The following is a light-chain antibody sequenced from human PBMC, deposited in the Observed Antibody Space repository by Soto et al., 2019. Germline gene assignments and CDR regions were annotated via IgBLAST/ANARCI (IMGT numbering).Light chain of an antibody. CDR1: KLGEKF. CDR3: QAWDSKSLFV. V-gene: IGLV3-1*01. Sequence: SYELTQPPSVSVYPGQTASITCSGDKLGEKFVSWYQQKSGQSPVLVIYQDNKRPSGIPERFSGSNSGNTATLTLSGTQAVDEADYFCQAWDSKSLFVFGTGTKVTVL. J-gene: IGLJ1*01. CDR2: QDN.